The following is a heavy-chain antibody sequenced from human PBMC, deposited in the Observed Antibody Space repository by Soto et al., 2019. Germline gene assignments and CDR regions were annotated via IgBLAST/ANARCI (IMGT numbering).Heavy chain of an antibody. D-gene: IGHD2-21*02. CDR3: AKGGGGDHGY. Sequence: QLVESEGGLVQPGGSLRLSCEASGFIFTTSDMSWVRQAPGKGLEWVSSITTTGDTTHYADSVRGRFTISRDNARNTVFLKKNRLRVAETAVYYWAKGGGGDHGYWGQGTLVAVSS. CDR2: ITTTGDTT. CDR1: GFIFTTSD. J-gene: IGHJ4*02. V-gene: IGHV3-23*04.